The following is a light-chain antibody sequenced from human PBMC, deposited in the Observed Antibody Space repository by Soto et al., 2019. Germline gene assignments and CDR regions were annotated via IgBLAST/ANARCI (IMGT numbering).Light chain of an antibody. CDR3: MQALQTPNT. CDR1: QSLLHSNGYNY. J-gene: IGKJ2*01. V-gene: IGKV2-28*01. Sequence: DTVMTQSPLSLPVTPGEPASISCRSSQSLLHSNGYNYLDWYLQKPGQPPQLLIYLGSNRASGVPDRFSGSGSGTDFTLKISRVEAEDVGVYYCMQALQTPNTFGQGTKVDIK. CDR2: LGS.